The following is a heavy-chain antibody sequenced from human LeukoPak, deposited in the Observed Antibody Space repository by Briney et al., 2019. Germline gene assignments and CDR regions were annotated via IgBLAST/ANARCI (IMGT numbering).Heavy chain of an antibody. CDR1: GFTFSTYH. D-gene: IGHD2-15*01. Sequence: GGSLRLSCAASGFTFSTYHMPWVRQAPGKGLEWVSSISTSSTYIYYGDSVRGRFTISRDNAKNSLYLQMNSLRAEDTAVYYCARDGYCGGGTCQYYGMDVWGQGTTVTVSS. CDR3: ARDGYCGGGTCQYYGMDV. CDR2: ISTSSTYI. J-gene: IGHJ6*02. V-gene: IGHV3-21*01.